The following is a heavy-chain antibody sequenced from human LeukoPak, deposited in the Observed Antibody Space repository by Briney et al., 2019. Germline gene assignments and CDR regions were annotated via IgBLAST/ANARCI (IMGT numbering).Heavy chain of an antibody. V-gene: IGHV3-48*04. CDR2: ITASRST. CDR1: GFTFSSYS. CDR3: ARLSTDYYYMDV. Sequence: PGGALRLSCSASGFTFSSYSMNSVRQAPAKGLEWVSYITASRSTFYADSVKGRFIISRDNAKNSLYLQFNSLRAEDTAVYYCARLSTDYYYMDVWGKGTTVTISS. D-gene: IGHD4/OR15-4a*01. J-gene: IGHJ6*03.